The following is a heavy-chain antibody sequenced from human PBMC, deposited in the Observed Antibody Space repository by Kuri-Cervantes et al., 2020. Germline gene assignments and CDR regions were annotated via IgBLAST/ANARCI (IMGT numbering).Heavy chain of an antibody. CDR1: GGSISSSSYY. V-gene: IGHV4-61*01. CDR2: IYYSGST. Sequence: GSLRLSCTVSGGSISSSSYYWSWIRQPPGKGLEWIGYIYYSGSTNYNPSLKSRVTISVDTSKNQFSLKLSSVTAADTAVYYCARDTTPTYYDILTGYSSVYYFDYWGQGTLVTVSS. J-gene: IGHJ4*02. CDR3: ARDTTPTYYDILTGYSSVYYFDY. D-gene: IGHD3-9*01.